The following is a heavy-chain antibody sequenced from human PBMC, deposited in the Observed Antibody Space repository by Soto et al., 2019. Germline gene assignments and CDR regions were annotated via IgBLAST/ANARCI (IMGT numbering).Heavy chain of an antibody. D-gene: IGHD2-15*01. CDR3: ARAEYCSGGSCYSGAFDY. CDR2: ISSSSSYI. CDR1: GFTFSSYS. Sequence: EVQLVESGGGLVKPGGSLRLSCAASGFTFSSYSMNWVRQAPGKGLEWVSSISSSSSYIYYADSVKGRFTISRDNAKNSLYLQMNSLRAEDTAVYYCARAEYCSGGSCYSGAFDYWGQGTLVTVSS. J-gene: IGHJ4*02. V-gene: IGHV3-21*01.